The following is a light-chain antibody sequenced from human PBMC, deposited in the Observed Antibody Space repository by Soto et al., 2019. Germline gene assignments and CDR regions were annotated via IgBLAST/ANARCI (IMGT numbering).Light chain of an antibody. J-gene: IGLJ1*01. CDR3: SSYTTSAPYV. Sequence: QSALTQPRSVSGSPGQSVTLSCTGTSSDVGGYHYVSWYQHHPGKAPKIIIYEVTIRPSGVSNRFSGSKSGNTASLTISGLQAEDEADYYCSSYTTSAPYVFGSGTKVTVL. V-gene: IGLV2-14*01. CDR2: EVT. CDR1: SSDVGGYHY.